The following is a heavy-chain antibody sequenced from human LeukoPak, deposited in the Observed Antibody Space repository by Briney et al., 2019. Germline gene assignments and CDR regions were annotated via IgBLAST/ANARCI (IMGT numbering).Heavy chain of an antibody. Sequence: SETPSLTCAVYGGSFSGYYWSWIRQPPGKGLEWIGEINHSGSTNYNPSLKSRVTISVDTSKNQFSLKLSSVTAADTAVYYCARGAERLRCFWYFDLWGRGTLVAVSS. CDR2: INHSGST. CDR3: ARGAERLRCFWYFDL. J-gene: IGHJ2*01. V-gene: IGHV4-34*01. D-gene: IGHD4-17*01. CDR1: GGSFSGYY.